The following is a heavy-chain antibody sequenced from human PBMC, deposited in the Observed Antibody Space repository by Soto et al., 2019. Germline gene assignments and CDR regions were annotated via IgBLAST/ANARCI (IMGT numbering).Heavy chain of an antibody. CDR2: IIPIFGTA. V-gene: IGHV1-69*12. CDR3: ARPWAAYNWHSRPDY. J-gene: IGHJ4*02. CDR1: GGTFSSYA. Sequence: QVQLVQSGAEVKKPGSSVKVSCKASGGTFSSYAISWVRQAPGQGLEWMGGIIPIFGTANYAQKFQGRVPIXXGXSXXTAHLELGSLGSEDTAVYYRARPWAAYNWHSRPDYWGQGTLVTVSS. D-gene: IGHD1-7*01.